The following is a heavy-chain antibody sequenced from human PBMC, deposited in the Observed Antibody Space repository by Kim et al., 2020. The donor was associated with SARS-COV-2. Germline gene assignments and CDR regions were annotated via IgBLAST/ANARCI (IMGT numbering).Heavy chain of an antibody. D-gene: IGHD3-22*01. V-gene: IGHV4-39*01. CDR1: GGSISSSSYY. Sequence: SETLSLTCTVSGGSISSSSYYWGWIRQPPGKGLEWIGSIYYSGSTYYNPSLKSRVTISVDTSKNQFSLKLSSVTAADTAVYYCARVSYSSGYPYYFDYWGQGTLVTVSS. CDR3: ARVSYSSGYPYYFDY. J-gene: IGHJ4*02. CDR2: IYYSGST.